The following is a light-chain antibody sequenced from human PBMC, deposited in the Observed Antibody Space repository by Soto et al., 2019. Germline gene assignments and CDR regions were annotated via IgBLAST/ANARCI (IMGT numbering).Light chain of an antibody. CDR3: AAWDDNATPYV. Sequence: HSVLTQPPSASGTHGQRVTISCSGYSATVGSNHVYWYQKFPGMAPKLLISKNNQRPSGVPDRFSGSKSGTSASLAISGLRSEDEADYYCAAWDDNATPYVSGRGTKATVX. CDR1: SATVGSNH. J-gene: IGLJ1*01. CDR2: KNN. V-gene: IGLV1-47*01.